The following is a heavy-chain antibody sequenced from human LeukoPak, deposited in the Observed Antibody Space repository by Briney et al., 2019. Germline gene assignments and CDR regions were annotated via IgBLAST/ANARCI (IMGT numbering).Heavy chain of an antibody. V-gene: IGHV3-53*01. Sequence: SGGSLRLSCAAPGFTVSSNYMSWVRQAPGKGLEWVSVIYSGGSTYYADSVKGRFTISRDNSKNTLYLQMNSLRAEDTAVYYCARDRSGWYGDYWGQGTLVTVSS. J-gene: IGHJ4*02. D-gene: IGHD6-19*01. CDR1: GFTVSSNY. CDR3: ARDRSGWYGDY. CDR2: IYSGGST.